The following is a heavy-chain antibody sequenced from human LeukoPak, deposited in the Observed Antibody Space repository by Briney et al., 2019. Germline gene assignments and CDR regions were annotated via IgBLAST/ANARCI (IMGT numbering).Heavy chain of an antibody. CDR2: ISAYNGNT. CDR3: ARADYIVVVPAAIQGYYYGMDV. V-gene: IGHV1-18*01. J-gene: IGHJ6*02. D-gene: IGHD2-2*02. Sequence: ASVKVSCKASGYTFTSYGFSWVRQAPGQGLEWMGWISAYNGNTNYAQKLQGRVTMTTDTSTSTAYMELRSLRSDDTAVYYCARADYIVVVPAAIQGYYYGMDVWGQGTTVTVSS. CDR1: GYTFTSYG.